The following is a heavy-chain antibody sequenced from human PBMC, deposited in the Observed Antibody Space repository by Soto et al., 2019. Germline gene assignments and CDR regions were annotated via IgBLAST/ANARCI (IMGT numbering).Heavy chain of an antibody. CDR3: AKGTQVYSGYDN. CDR1: GFTFSSYA. D-gene: IGHD5-12*01. J-gene: IGHJ4*02. V-gene: IGHV3-23*01. Sequence: GWSLRLSCAASGFTFSSYAMSWVRQAPGKGLEWVSAISGSGGSTYYADSVKGRFTISRDNSKNTLYLQMNSLRAEDRAVYYCAKGTQVYSGYDNWGQGTLVTVSS. CDR2: ISGSGGST.